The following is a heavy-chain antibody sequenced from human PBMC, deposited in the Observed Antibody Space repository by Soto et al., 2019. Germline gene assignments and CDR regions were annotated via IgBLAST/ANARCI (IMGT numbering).Heavy chain of an antibody. CDR1: GFTLSDHW. CDR2: IYTTT. CDR3: ARDYPPPNWFDP. J-gene: IGHJ5*02. Sequence: GGSLRLSCGASGFTLSDHWMHWVRQRPGKGLVWVSRIYTTTNYADSVKGRFIISRDNAKNTLYLQMNGLRDEDTAVYYCARDYPPPNWFDPWGQGTLVTVSS. V-gene: IGHV3-74*01.